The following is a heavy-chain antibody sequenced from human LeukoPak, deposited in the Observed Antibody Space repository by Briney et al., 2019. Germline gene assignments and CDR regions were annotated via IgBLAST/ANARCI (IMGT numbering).Heavy chain of an antibody. CDR3: TRGAGWLIDC. V-gene: IGHV4-59*01. Sequence: SETLSLTCTVSDDSISDYYRGWIRQPPGKGLEWIGYFHNSGTSTYNPSLKSRVTISADTSKNQFSLKLNSLTTADTAVYYCTRGAGWLIDCWGQGILVTVSS. CDR1: DDSISDYY. D-gene: IGHD3-16*01. J-gene: IGHJ4*02. CDR2: FHNSGTS.